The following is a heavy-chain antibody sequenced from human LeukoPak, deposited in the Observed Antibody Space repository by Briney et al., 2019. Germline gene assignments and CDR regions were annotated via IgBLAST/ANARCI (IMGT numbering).Heavy chain of an antibody. CDR3: ARDPYYYGSGSVNWFDP. D-gene: IGHD3-10*01. CDR2: ISYDGSNK. J-gene: IGHJ5*02. Sequence: GRSLRLSCAASRFTFSNCAMHWVRQAPGKGLEWIAVISYDGSNKYYADSVKGRFTISKDNSKNTLYLQMNSLRPEDTAVYYCARDPYYYGSGSVNWFDPWGQGTLVTVSS. V-gene: IGHV3-30-3*01. CDR1: RFTFSNCA.